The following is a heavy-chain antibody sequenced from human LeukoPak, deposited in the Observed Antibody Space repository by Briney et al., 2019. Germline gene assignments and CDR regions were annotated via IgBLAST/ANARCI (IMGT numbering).Heavy chain of an antibody. CDR3: AKQWGQDYDFWSGYYTFDY. V-gene: IGHV3-23*01. CDR2: ISGSGGST. J-gene: IGHJ4*02. CDR1: GFTFSSYA. Sequence: TGGSLRLSCAASGFTFSSYAMSWVRQAPGKGLEWVSAISGSGGSTYYADSVKGRFTISRDNSKNTLYLQMNSLRAEDTAVYYCAKQWGQDYDFWSGYYTFDYWGQGTLVTVSS. D-gene: IGHD3-3*01.